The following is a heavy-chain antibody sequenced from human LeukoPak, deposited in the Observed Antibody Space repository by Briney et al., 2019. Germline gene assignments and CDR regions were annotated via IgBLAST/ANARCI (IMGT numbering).Heavy chain of an antibody. CDR1: GGSVSNGSYY. D-gene: IGHD4-11*01. CDR3: ARHLPGYSNTWPGP. J-gene: IGHJ5*02. Sequence: PSETLSLTCTVSGGSVSNGSYYWGWIRQPPGKGLEWIGSIYHSGSTYYNPSLKSRITISVDTSKNQFSLKLRSVTAADTAVYYCARHLPGYSNTWPGPWDQGNLVTVSS. CDR2: IYHSGST. V-gene: IGHV4-39*01.